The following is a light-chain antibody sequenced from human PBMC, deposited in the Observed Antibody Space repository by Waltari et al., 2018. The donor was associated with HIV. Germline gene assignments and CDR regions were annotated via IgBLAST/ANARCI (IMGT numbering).Light chain of an antibody. J-gene: IGLJ3*02. CDR1: RSNIGAPYH. Sequence: QPVLTQPPSLSGAPAQTVTISCTGTRSNIGAPYHVHRYQQLPGTAPKLLIYGNTIRPSGVPDRFSGSKSGTSASLAITGLQADDEADYYCQSYDSSLSAWVFGGGTKLTVL. V-gene: IGLV1-40*01. CDR3: QSYDSSLSAWV. CDR2: GNT.